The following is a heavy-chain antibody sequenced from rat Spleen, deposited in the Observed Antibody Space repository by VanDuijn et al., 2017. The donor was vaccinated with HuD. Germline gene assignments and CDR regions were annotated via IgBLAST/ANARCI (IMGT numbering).Heavy chain of an antibody. Sequence: EVQLVESDGGLVQPGRSLKLSCAASGFTFSDYYMAWVRQAPTKGLEWVATISYDGSSTYYRDSVKGRFTISRDNAKSTLYLQMDSLRSEDTATYYCARRDSSSSFDYWGQGVMVTVSS. CDR3: ARRDSSSSFDY. D-gene: IGHD1-2*01. J-gene: IGHJ2*01. V-gene: IGHV5-29*01. CDR1: GFTFSDYY. CDR2: ISYDGSST.